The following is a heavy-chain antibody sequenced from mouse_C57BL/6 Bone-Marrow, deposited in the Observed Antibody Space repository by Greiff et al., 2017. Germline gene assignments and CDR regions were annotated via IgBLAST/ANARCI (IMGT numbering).Heavy chain of an antibody. Sequence: EVQLQESGGGLVQPGGSLKLSCAASGFTFSDYYMYWVRQTPEKRLEWVAYISNGGGSTYYPDTVKGRFTISRDNAKNTLYLQMSRLKSEDTAMYYCAGYAMDYWGQGTSVTVSS. CDR3: AGYAMDY. CDR1: GFTFSDYY. CDR2: ISNGGGST. V-gene: IGHV5-12*01. J-gene: IGHJ4*01.